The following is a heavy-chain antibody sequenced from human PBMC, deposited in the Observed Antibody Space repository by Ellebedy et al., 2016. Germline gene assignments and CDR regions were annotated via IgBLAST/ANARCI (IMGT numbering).Heavy chain of an antibody. CDR1: GFTFTSYS. Sequence: GESLKISXAVSGFTFTSYSMKWVRQTPGKGLEWVSYISPTSGSTIYYADSVKGRFTISRDNAKNSVYLQMNSLRAEDTAVYYCARQEKISYYFDYWGQGTLVTVSS. CDR2: ISPTSGSTI. CDR3: ARQEKISYYFDY. J-gene: IGHJ4*02. V-gene: IGHV3-48*01.